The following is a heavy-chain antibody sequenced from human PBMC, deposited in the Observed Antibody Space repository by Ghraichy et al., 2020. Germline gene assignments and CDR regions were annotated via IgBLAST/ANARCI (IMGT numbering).Heavy chain of an antibody. CDR2: ISWNSGNI. Sequence: GGSLRLSCAASGFTFDDFAMHWVRQAPGKGLEWVSGISWNSGNIEYADSVRGRFTISRDNAKNSLYLQMNGLRDEDTAFYYCTKDQGNTVVSDGFDLWGQGTLVTVSS. CDR3: TKDQGNTVVSDGFDL. D-gene: IGHD4-23*01. CDR1: GFTFDDFA. V-gene: IGHV3-9*01. J-gene: IGHJ3*01.